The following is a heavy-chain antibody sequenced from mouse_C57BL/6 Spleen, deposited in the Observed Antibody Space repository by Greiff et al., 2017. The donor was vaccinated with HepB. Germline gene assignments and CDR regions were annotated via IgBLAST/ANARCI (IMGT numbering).Heavy chain of an antibody. CDR3: ARKGNYYGIYAMDY. CDR2: IYPGDGDT. V-gene: IGHV1-80*01. Sequence: VQLQQSGAELVKPGASVKISCKASGYAFSSYWMNWVKQRPGKGLEWIGQIYPGDGDTNYNGKFKGKATLTADKSSSTAYMQLSSLTSEDSAVYFCARKGNYYGIYAMDYWGQGTSVTVSS. J-gene: IGHJ4*01. D-gene: IGHD2-1*01. CDR1: GYAFSSYW.